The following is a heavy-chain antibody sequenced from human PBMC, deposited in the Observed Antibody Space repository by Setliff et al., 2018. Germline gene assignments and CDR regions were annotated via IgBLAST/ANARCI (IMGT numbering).Heavy chain of an antibody. V-gene: IGHV7-4-1*02. CDR1: GYTFSTYA. J-gene: IGHJ6*03. Sequence: ASVKVSCKGSGYTFSTYAIIWMRQAPGQGLEWMGWINTNTGNPSYAQGFTGRFVFSLDASVSTAYLQISSLKAEDTAIYYCARGSRFGTIVYRGDYYLDVWGKGTTVTVSS. D-gene: IGHD3-10*01. CDR2: INTNTGNP. CDR3: ARGSRFGTIVYRGDYYLDV.